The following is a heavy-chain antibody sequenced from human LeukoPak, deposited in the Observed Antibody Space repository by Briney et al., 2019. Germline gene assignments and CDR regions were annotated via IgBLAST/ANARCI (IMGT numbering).Heavy chain of an antibody. CDR2: IYYSGST. Sequence: TSETLSLTCTVSGGYISSYYWSWIRQPPGKGLEWIGYIYYSGSTNYSPSLKSRVTISVDTSKNQFSLKLSSVTAADTAVYYCARASSRNAFDIWGQGTMVTVSS. CDR3: ARASSRNAFDI. J-gene: IGHJ3*02. CDR1: GGYISSYY. V-gene: IGHV4-59*01.